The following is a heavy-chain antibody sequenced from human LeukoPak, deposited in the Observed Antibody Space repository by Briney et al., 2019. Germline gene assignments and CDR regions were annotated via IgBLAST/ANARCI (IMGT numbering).Heavy chain of an antibody. D-gene: IGHD5-12*01. J-gene: IGHJ5*02. Sequence: GASVKVSCKASGYIFNNHGISWVRQAPRQGPEWMGWISASNGNSKYAQKVQDRITLTTDTATTTAYMELRSLKFDDTAVYYCVRDFGYADAWGQGTLVTVSS. V-gene: IGHV1-18*04. CDR3: VRDFGYADA. CDR2: ISASNGNS. CDR1: GYIFNNHG.